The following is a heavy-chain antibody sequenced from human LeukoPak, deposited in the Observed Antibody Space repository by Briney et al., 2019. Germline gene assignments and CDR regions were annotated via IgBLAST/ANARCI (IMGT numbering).Heavy chain of an antibody. CDR1: GLTFSSNE. D-gene: IGHD4-23*01. V-gene: IGHV3-48*03. J-gene: IGHJ4*02. CDR2: ISSSGSTI. Sequence: GGCPRPSCAPFGLTFSSNEMNSVRQAPGRGREFVSYISSSGSTIYYEDSVKGRFTISRDTAKNSLYLQMNSLRAEDTAVYYCASTVANDYWGRGNLATVSS. CDR3: ASTVANDY.